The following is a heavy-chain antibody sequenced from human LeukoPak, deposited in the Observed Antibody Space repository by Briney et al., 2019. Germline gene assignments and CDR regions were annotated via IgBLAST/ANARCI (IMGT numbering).Heavy chain of an antibody. D-gene: IGHD4-17*01. CDR3: ARDDPDDYGDIGDDY. CDR1: GYTFTGYY. J-gene: IGHJ4*02. V-gene: IGHV1-2*02. Sequence: ASVKVSCKASGYTFTGYYMHWMRQAPGQGLEWMGWINPNSGGTNYAQKFQGRVTMTRDTSISTAYMELSRLRSDDTAVYYCARDDPDDYGDIGDDYWGQGTLVTVSS. CDR2: INPNSGGT.